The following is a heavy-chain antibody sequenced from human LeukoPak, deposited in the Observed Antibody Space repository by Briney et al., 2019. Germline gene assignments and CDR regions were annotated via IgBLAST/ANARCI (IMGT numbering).Heavy chain of an antibody. CDR1: GGSISSSTYY. CDR2: IYYTGST. D-gene: IGHD6-6*01. Sequence: SETLSLTCTVSGGSISSSTYYWGWIRQPPGKGLEWIGSIYYTGSTYYNPSLKSRVTISVDTSKNQFSLKLSSVTAADTAVYYCARDSSSIGMDVWGQGTTVTVSS. CDR3: ARDSSSIGMDV. J-gene: IGHJ6*02. V-gene: IGHV4-39*07.